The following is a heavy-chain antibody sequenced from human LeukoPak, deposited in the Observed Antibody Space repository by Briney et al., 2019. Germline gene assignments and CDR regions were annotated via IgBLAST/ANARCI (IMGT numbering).Heavy chain of an antibody. CDR2: INPDGSNQ. D-gene: IGHD7-27*01. Sequence: GGSLRLSCAASAFSFTTSWMTWVRQAPGKRLEWLANINPDGSNQYYVDSLEGRFTISRDNPNNSLFLHMTGLRVEDTAVYFCARDPGGSAWGAFDVWGRGTMVTVSS. CDR3: ARDPGGSAWGAFDV. CDR1: AFSFTTSW. J-gene: IGHJ3*01. V-gene: IGHV3-7*01.